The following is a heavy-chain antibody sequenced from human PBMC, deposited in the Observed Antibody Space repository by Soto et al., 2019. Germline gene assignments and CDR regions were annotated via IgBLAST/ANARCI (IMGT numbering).Heavy chain of an antibody. V-gene: IGHV5-51*01. D-gene: IGHD2-2*01. CDR2: IYPGDSDT. J-gene: IGHJ4*02. CDR3: ARVRSRNYLGY. CDR1: GYSFTSYW. Sequence: PGESLKISCEASGYSFTSYWIGWVRQMPGKGLEWMGIIYPGDSDTRYSPSFQGQVAMSVDKSISTAYLQWNSLRSEDTAIYYCARVRSRNYLGYWGQGTLVTVSS.